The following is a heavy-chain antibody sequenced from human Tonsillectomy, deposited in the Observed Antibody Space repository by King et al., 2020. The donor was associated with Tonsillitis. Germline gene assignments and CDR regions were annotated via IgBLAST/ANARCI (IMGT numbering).Heavy chain of an antibody. CDR3: AKDLYYYDSSGYLDY. D-gene: IGHD3-22*01. J-gene: IGHJ4*02. CDR2: ISFDGSDK. Sequence: VQLVESGGGVVQPGRSLRLSCAASGFTFSSYGMYWVRQTPGKGLEWVAVISFDGSDKYYADSVKGRFTISRDNSKNTLYLQMNSLGAEDTAVYYCAKDLYYYDSSGYLDYWGQGTLVTVSS. CDR1: GFTFSSYG. V-gene: IGHV3-30*18.